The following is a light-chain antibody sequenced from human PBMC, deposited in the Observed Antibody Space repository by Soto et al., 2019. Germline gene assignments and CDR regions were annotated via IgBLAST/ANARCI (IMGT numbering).Light chain of an antibody. V-gene: IGKV3-20*01. CDR2: GAS. J-gene: IGKJ1*01. Sequence: EIVLKQSPGTLSLSPGERATLSCRASQSISIIFLAWYQQKPGQAPRLVFYGASGRATGITDRFSGSGSGTEFTLTISRMEPEYFAVYYCQQYASSPWTVGQGTKVEIK. CDR1: QSISIIF. CDR3: QQYASSPWT.